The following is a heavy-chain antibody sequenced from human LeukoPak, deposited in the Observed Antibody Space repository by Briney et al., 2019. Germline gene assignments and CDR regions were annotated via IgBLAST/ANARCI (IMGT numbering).Heavy chain of an antibody. Sequence: PGGSLRLSCVASGFTLSSYAMHWVRQAPGKGLEWVAVISYDGSNKYYADSVKGRFTISRDNSKSTLYLQTNSLRAEDTAVYYCARDQGDGYNLGAFDIWGQGTMVTVSS. J-gene: IGHJ3*02. D-gene: IGHD5-24*01. CDR1: GFTLSSYA. CDR2: ISYDGSNK. V-gene: IGHV3-30-3*01. CDR3: ARDQGDGYNLGAFDI.